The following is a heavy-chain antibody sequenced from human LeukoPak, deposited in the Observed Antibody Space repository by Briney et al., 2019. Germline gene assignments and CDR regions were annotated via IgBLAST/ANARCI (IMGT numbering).Heavy chain of an antibody. Sequence: SETLSLTCTASGGSISNYYWNWIRQPAGKGLEWIGRIYTSGSTNYNPSLKSRVTMSVDTSKKQFSLKLSSVTAADTAVYYCATSGYSDSSGSRDAFDIWGQGTMVTVSS. V-gene: IGHV4-4*07. CDR1: GGSISNYY. CDR3: ATSGYSDSSGSRDAFDI. CDR2: IYTSGST. J-gene: IGHJ3*02. D-gene: IGHD3-22*01.